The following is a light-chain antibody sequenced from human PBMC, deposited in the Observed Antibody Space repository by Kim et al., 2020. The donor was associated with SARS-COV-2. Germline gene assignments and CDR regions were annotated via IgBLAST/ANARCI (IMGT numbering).Light chain of an antibody. Sequence: EIVLTQSPGTLSLSPGDGATLSCRASQSVSSTYLAWFQQRPGQAPRLLIYGASTRAAGIPDRFSGSGSATDFTLTISRLEPEDFAVYYCQQYDSSSVTFGQGTKVDIK. J-gene: IGKJ1*01. V-gene: IGKV3-20*01. CDR2: GAS. CDR3: QQYDSSSVT. CDR1: QSVSSTY.